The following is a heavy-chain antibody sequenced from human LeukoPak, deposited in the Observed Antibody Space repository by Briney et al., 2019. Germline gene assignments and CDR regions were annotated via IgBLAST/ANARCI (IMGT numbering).Heavy chain of an antibody. V-gene: IGHV3-23*01. CDR3: ASGSSVDCGRTSCPPTDY. D-gene: IGHD2-2*01. CDR2: VSVTGGTT. Sequence: PGGSLRLSCAASGFTFSSYAMSWVRQAPGKGLEWVSGVSVTGGTTYYADSVKGRFTISRDNSKNTLYVQMNSLRGDDTGVYYCASGSSVDCGRTSCPPTDYWGQGTLVTVSP. J-gene: IGHJ4*02. CDR1: GFTFSSYA.